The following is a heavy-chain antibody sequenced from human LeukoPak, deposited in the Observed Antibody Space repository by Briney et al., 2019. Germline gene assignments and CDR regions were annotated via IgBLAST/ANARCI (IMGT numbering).Heavy chain of an antibody. J-gene: IGHJ5*02. CDR2: INSDGSST. D-gene: IGHD5-12*01. V-gene: IGHV3-74*01. CDR3: ARDRAVAYEYNWFDP. Sequence: GGSLRLSCAASGFTFSSYWMHWVRQAPGKGLVWVSRINSDGSSTSYADSVKGRFTISRDNAKNTLYLQMNSLRAEDTAVYYCARDRAVAYEYNWFDPWGQGTLVTVSS. CDR1: GFTFSSYW.